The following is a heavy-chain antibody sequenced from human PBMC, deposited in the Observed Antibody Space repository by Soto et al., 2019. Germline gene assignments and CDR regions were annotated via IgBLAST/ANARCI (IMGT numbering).Heavy chain of an antibody. V-gene: IGHV3-30*18. J-gene: IGHJ6*02. CDR2: ISYDGSFV. Sequence: GSLRLSCVVSGLTFSDYGFHWVRQAPGKGLDWVAAISYDGSFVYYADSVRGRFTISRDNSRNTLDLQMNTLRHEDMAVYYCAKERGRNRNFAMDVWGQGTSVTVSS. CDR3: AKERGRNRNFAMDV. D-gene: IGHD1-1*01. CDR1: GLTFSDYG.